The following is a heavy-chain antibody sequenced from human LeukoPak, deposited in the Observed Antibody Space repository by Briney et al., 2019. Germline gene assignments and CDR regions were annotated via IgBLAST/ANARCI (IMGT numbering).Heavy chain of an antibody. CDR2: IIPIFGTA. J-gene: IGHJ4*02. D-gene: IGHD3-3*01. CDR1: GGTFSSYA. Sequence: PGASVKVSCKASGGTFSSYAISWVRQAPGQGLEWMGGIIPIFGTANYAQKFQGRVTITADESTSTAYMELSSLRSEDTAVYYCASPGGIFGVVSSSWYFDYWGQGTLVTVSS. V-gene: IGHV1-69*13. CDR3: ASPGGIFGVVSSSWYFDY.